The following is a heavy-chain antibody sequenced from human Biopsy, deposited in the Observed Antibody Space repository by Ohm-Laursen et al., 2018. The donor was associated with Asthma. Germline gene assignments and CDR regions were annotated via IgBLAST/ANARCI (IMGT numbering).Heavy chain of an antibody. V-gene: IGHV3-30-3*01. J-gene: IGHJ4*02. Sequence: SPRLSCAASGTHFGSYNMHWARQAPGKGLEWVAVITFDGSTQHYGDSVKGRFTISRDNSKNMLFLQMNSLRAEDTAVYYCLRDTLGYYFDIWGQGTKVTVSS. CDR3: LRDTLGYYFDI. D-gene: IGHD6-13*01. CDR2: ITFDGSTQ. CDR1: GTHFGSYN.